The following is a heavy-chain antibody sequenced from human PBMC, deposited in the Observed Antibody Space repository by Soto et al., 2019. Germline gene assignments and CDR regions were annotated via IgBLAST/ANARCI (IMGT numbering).Heavy chain of an antibody. D-gene: IGHD2-15*01. CDR1: GYTFTGYF. Sequence: QVQLVQSGAEVKKPGASVKVSCKASGYTFTGYFMHWVRQAPGQGLEWMGWINPNSGVTNSAQKFQSRVTMTRDTSISTAYMELSRLRSDDTAVYYCAREGVGITQYYFDHWGQGTLVTVSS. CDR3: AREGVGITQYYFDH. J-gene: IGHJ4*02. CDR2: INPNSGVT. V-gene: IGHV1-2*02.